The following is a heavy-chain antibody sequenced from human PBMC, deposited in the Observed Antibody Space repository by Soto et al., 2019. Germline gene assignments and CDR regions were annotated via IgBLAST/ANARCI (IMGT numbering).Heavy chain of an antibody. CDR1: GFDFSFYS. D-gene: IGHD1-26*01. CDR2: ISSSDVYT. Sequence: GSLRLSCAASGFDFSFYSMAWVRQVPGKGLEWVSLISSSDVYTNYAGSVRGRFTVSRDDAKNSLYLQMNSLRVEDTAVYYCAKAGWSYDTGEWGFDYWGQGTLVTVSS. CDR3: AKAGWSYDTGEWGFDY. V-gene: IGHV3-21*01. J-gene: IGHJ4*02.